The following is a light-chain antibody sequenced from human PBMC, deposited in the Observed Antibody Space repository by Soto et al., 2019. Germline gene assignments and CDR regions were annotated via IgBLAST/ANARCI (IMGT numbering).Light chain of an antibody. J-gene: IGKJ1*01. CDR1: QSISTF. V-gene: IGKV1-39*01. Sequence: DIQMTQSPSSLSASVGDRVSVTCRASQSISTFLNGYQQRPGEAPKLLIYAASSLQSGVPSGFSGSGSGADFTLTIGSLQPEDFATYYCQQSYTTPRTFGQGTKVEVK. CDR2: AAS. CDR3: QQSYTTPRT.